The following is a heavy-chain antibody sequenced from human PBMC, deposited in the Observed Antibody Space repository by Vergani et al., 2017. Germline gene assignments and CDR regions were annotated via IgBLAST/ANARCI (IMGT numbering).Heavy chain of an antibody. CDR2: IDYSGST. Sequence: QVQLQESGPGLVKPSETLSLTCTVSGGSISSYYWSWIRQPPGKGLEGIGYIDYSGSTNYNPSLKSRVTISVDTSKNQFSLKLSAVTAAATAVYYGARVAVPNYYYYDGMDGWGQGTTVTVAS. V-gene: IGHV4-59*01. J-gene: IGHJ6*02. D-gene: IGHD4-11*01. CDR1: GGSISSYY. CDR3: ARVAVPNYYYYDGMDG.